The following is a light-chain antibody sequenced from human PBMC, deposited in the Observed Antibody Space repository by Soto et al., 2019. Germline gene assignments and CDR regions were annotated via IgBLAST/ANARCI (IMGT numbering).Light chain of an antibody. CDR1: QSINSW. CDR3: QQYNSYPYT. J-gene: IGKJ2*01. Sequence: DIQMTQSPSTLSASVGDRVTITCRASQSINSWLAWYQQKPGKAHTLLIYKASSLRSGVPSRLSGSGSATELSLTISSLHADDFATYYCQQYNSYPYTFGQGTKLEFK. V-gene: IGKV1-5*03. CDR2: KAS.